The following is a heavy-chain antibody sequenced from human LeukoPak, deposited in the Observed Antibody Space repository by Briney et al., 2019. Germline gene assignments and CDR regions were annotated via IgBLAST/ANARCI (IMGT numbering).Heavy chain of an antibody. V-gene: IGHV3-7*01. Sequence: PGGSLRLACAASGFTFSSYWMTWVRQAPGKGRGWVANIKEEGSEKTYVDSVKDRFTISRDNAKNSLYLQMNSLRAEDTAVYYCARRYISGIDYFDYWGQGTLVTVSS. D-gene: IGHD1-14*01. J-gene: IGHJ4*02. CDR3: ARRYISGIDYFDY. CDR1: GFTFSSYW. CDR2: IKEEGSEK.